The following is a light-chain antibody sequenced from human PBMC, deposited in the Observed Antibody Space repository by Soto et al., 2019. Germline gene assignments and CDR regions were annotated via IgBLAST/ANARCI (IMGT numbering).Light chain of an antibody. CDR1: QSLLHSDGNTY. CDR3: MHATQSHGT. CDR2: KVS. V-gene: IGKV2-24*01. Sequence: DIGMTKTPLSSPVTLGQAASISCRSSQSLLHSDGNTYLSWFQQRPGQPPRLLIYKVSDRFSGVPDRFSGSGAGTDFTLTISRVEAEDVGIYYCMHATQSHGTFGQGTKV. J-gene: IGKJ1*01.